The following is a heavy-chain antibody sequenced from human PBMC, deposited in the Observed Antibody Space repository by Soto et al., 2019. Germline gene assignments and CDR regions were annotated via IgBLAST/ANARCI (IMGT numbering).Heavy chain of an antibody. D-gene: IGHD2-2*02. Sequence: SETLSLTCTVSGGSISTYYWSWIRQPPGKGLEWIGYISYTWYTRYNPSLKSRVTVSVDTSKNHLSLKLSSMTAADTAVYYCARWGKYCSSTSCYIGEDYYYGMDVWGQGTTVTVSS. CDR2: ISYTWYT. CDR3: ARWGKYCSSTSCYIGEDYYYGMDV. V-gene: IGHV4-59*01. J-gene: IGHJ6*02. CDR1: GGSISTYY.